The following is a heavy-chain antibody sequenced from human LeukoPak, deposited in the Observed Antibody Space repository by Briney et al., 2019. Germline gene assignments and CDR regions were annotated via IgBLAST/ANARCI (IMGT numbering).Heavy chain of an antibody. CDR2: MREDGTEI. V-gene: IGHV3-7*01. J-gene: IGHJ4*02. CDR3: ARGGATRGRFEN. CDR1: GFPFNVQT. D-gene: IGHD1-26*01. Sequence: PGGSLRLSCAASGFPFNVQTMSWVRQAPGKGLDWMASMREDGTEIHYVDSVKGRFTISRDNPKNSLYLQMNNLRAEDTAVYYCARGGATRGRFENWGQGTRVTVPS.